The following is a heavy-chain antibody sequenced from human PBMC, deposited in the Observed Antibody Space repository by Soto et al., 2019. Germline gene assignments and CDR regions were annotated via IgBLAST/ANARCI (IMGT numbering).Heavy chain of an antibody. J-gene: IGHJ4*02. V-gene: IGHV1-69*13. Sequence: SVKVSCKASGGTFSSYAISWVREAPGQGLEWIGGIIPIFGTANYAQKFQGRVTITADESTSTAYMELSSLRSEDTAVYYCARDRAPLPTYYYDSSGYYFDYWGQGTLVTVSS. CDR3: ARDRAPLPTYYYDSSGYYFDY. D-gene: IGHD3-22*01. CDR2: IIPIFGTA. CDR1: GGTFSSYA.